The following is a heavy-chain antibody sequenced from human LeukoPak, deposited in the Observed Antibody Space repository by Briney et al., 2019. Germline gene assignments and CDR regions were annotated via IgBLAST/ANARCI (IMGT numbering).Heavy chain of an antibody. Sequence: ETLSLTCAVYGGSFSGYYWSWVRQAPGKGLEWVSGINWNGGSTGYADSVKGRFTISRDNAENSLYLQMNSLRAEDTAVYYCARDIFYGAVFDYWGQGTLVTVSS. CDR1: GGSFSGYY. CDR2: INWNGGST. CDR3: ARDIFYGAVFDY. D-gene: IGHD4-17*01. V-gene: IGHV3-20*04. J-gene: IGHJ4*02.